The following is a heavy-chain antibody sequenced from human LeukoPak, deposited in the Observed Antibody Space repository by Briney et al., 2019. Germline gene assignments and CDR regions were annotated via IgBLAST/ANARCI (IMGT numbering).Heavy chain of an antibody. CDR2: IYYSGST. CDR3: ARVLTTVTILYNWFDP. J-gene: IGHJ5*02. V-gene: IGHV4-39*01. D-gene: IGHD4-17*01. Sequence: SETLSHTCTVSGGSISSSSYYWGWIRQRPGKGLEWIGSIYYSGSTYHNPSLKSRVTISVDTSKNQFSLKLSSVTAADTAVYYCARVLTTVTILYNWFDPWGQGTLVTVSS. CDR1: GGSISSSSYY.